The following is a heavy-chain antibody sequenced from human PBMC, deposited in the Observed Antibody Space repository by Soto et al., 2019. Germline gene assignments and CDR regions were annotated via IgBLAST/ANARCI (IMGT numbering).Heavy chain of an antibody. J-gene: IGHJ6*02. CDR1: GGSVRSSNW. V-gene: IGHV4-4*02. D-gene: IGHD2-15*01. CDR3: GCRVEDISYDYYGMDV. CDR2: IHHREST. Sequence: SLTCAVSGGSVRSSNWWFWVRQPPGKGLEWIGEIHHRESTNLNPSLKSRVTISVDRSKNEFSLKVKSVTAADTAVYYCGCRVEDISYDYYGMDVWGQGTTVTVSS.